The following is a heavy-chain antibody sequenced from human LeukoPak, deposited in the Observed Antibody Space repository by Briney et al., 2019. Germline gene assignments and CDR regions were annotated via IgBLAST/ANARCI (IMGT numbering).Heavy chain of an antibody. J-gene: IGHJ6*02. CDR2: IWYDGSNK. CDR3: ARDGMDTAMAHYYYGMDV. CDR1: GFTFSSYG. D-gene: IGHD5-18*01. V-gene: IGHV3-33*01. Sequence: PGGSLRLSCAASGFTFSSYGMHWVRQAPGKGLEWVAVIWYDGSNKYYADSVKGRFTISRDNSKNTLYLQMNSLRAEDTAVYYCARDGMDTAMAHYYYGMDVWGQGTTVTVSS.